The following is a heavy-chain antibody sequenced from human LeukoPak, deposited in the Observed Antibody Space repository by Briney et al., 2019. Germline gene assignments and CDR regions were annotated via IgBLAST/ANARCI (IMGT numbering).Heavy chain of an antibody. CDR1: GFIFNNYA. J-gene: IGHJ1*01. D-gene: IGHD2-21*02. CDR3: ATWGDTTAEYFQR. CDR2: INPDGRDT. V-gene: IGHV3-7*01. Sequence: GGSLRLSCVASGFIFNNYAMNWVRQAPGKGLEWVAHINPDGRDTYYVDSVKGRFTISRDNAQNSMYLQMNSLRVEDTAVYYCATWGDTTAEYFQRWGQGTLVTVSS.